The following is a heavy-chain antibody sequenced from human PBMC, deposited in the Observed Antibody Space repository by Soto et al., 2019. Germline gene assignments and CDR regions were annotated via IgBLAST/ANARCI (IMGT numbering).Heavy chain of an antibody. CDR3: ARGVDGYSYGYYYGMDV. D-gene: IGHD5-18*01. V-gene: IGHV1-58*01. J-gene: IGHJ6*02. CDR1: GFTFTSSA. CDR2: IVVGSGNT. Sequence: SVKVSCKASGFTFTSSAVQWVRQARGQRFEWIGWIVVGSGNTNYAQKFQERVTITRDMSTSTAYMELSSLRSEDTAVYYCARGVDGYSYGYYYGMDVWGQGTTVTVSS.